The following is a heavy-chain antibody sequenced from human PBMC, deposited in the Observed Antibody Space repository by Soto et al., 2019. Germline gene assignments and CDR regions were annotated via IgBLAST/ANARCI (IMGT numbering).Heavy chain of an antibody. V-gene: IGHV3-33*01. D-gene: IGHD2-2*01. Sequence: QVQLVESGGGVVQPGRSLRLSCAASGFTFSSYGMHWVRQAPGKGLEWVAVIWYDGSNKYYADSVKGRFTISRDNSKNTLYLQMNSLRAEDTAVYYCAREGAEIVVVPAAMFPRTIYYYMDVWGKGTTVTGSS. J-gene: IGHJ6*03. CDR3: AREGAEIVVVPAAMFPRTIYYYMDV. CDR2: IWYDGSNK. CDR1: GFTFSSYG.